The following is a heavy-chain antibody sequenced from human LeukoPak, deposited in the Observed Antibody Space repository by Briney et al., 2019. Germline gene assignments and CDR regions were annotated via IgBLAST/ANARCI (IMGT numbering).Heavy chain of an antibody. Sequence: SETLSLTCTVSGGSISSYYWSWIRQPPGKGLEWIGYIYYSGSTYYNPSLKSRVTISVDTSKNQFSLKLSSVTAADTAVYYCASDSSSWYGGYYYYYGMDVWGQGTTVTVSS. J-gene: IGHJ6*02. CDR2: IYYSGST. D-gene: IGHD6-13*01. CDR1: GGSISSYY. V-gene: IGHV4-59*04. CDR3: ASDSSSWYGGYYYYYGMDV.